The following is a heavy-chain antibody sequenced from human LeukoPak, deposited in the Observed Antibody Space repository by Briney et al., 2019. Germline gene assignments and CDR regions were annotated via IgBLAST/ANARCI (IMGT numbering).Heavy chain of an antibody. CDR1: GFTFSSYW. Sequence: PGGSLRLSCAASGFTFSSYWMSWVRQAPGKGLEWVANIKQDGSEKYYVDSVKGRFTISRDNAKNSLYLQMNSLRAEDTAVYYCARDQVGSSWYGRDSSGWSGYYYYYMDVWGKGTTVTISS. CDR3: ARDQVGSSWYGRDSSGWSGYYYYYMDV. D-gene: IGHD6-19*01. CDR2: IKQDGSEK. J-gene: IGHJ6*03. V-gene: IGHV3-7*01.